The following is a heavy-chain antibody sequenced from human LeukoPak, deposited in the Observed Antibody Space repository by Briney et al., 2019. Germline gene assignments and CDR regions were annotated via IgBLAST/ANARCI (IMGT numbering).Heavy chain of an antibody. Sequence: GGSLRLSCAASGFTFSSYGMHWVRQAPGKGLEWVAVISYDGSNKYYAGSVKGRFTISRDNSKNTLYLQMNSLRAEDTAVYYCAKVSGPMLGYFDYWGQGTLVTVSS. D-gene: IGHD1-26*01. CDR3: AKVSGPMLGYFDY. CDR1: GFTFSSYG. J-gene: IGHJ4*02. V-gene: IGHV3-30*18. CDR2: ISYDGSNK.